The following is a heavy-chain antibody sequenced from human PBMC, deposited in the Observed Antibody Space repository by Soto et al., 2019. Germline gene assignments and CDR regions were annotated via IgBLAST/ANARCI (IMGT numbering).Heavy chain of an antibody. CDR1: GGTFSNYV. Sequence: SVKVSCKPSGGTFSNYVVNWVRQAPGQGLEWMGRIIPISGAANYAQKFQGRVTITADKSTSTSYMELSSLRSEDTAVYYCARDMTRTVVPYFDFWGQGTLVTVSS. D-gene: IGHD1-7*01. CDR2: IIPISGAA. CDR3: ARDMTRTVVPYFDF. V-gene: IGHV1-69*06. J-gene: IGHJ4*02.